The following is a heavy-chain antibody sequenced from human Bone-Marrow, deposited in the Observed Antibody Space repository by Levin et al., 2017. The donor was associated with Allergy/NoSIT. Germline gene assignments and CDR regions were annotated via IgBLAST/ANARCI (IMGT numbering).Heavy chain of an antibody. CDR3: ARKTDTLATVMVLPGYV. CDR1: EFTVSRNY. V-gene: IGHV3-66*02. D-gene: IGHD5-18*01. J-gene: IGHJ6*04. Sequence: GESLKISCAASEFTVSRNYMTWVRQAPGKGLEWVSLIYSGGDTDYADSVKGRFTISRDNSRNTLYLQMNSLRAEDTAVYYCARKTDTLATVMVLPGYVWGKGTTVTVSS. CDR2: IYSGGDT.